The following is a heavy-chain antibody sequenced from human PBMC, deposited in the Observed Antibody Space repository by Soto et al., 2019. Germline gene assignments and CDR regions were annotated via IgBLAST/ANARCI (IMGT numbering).Heavy chain of an antibody. D-gene: IGHD3-10*01. Sequence: GGSLRLSCAASGFTFSSYWMLWVRQAPGKGLVWVSRINSDGSSTSYADSVKGRFTISRDNAKNTLYLQMNSLRAEDTAVYYCATDPQLVAFDIWGQGTMVTVSS. CDR2: INSDGSST. CDR1: GFTFSSYW. CDR3: ATDPQLVAFDI. J-gene: IGHJ3*02. V-gene: IGHV3-74*01.